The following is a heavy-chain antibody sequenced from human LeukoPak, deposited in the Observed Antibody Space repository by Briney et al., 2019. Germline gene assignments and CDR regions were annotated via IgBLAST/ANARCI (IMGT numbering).Heavy chain of an antibody. J-gene: IGHJ3*02. D-gene: IGHD6-19*01. CDR1: GFTFSTYW. Sequence: GGSLRLSCAASGFTFSTYWMSWVRQAPGKGLEWVANIKQDGSEKYYADSVKGRFTISRDNAKNSLYLQMNSLRAEDTALYYCAKGPDSSGWYGNAFDIWGQGTMVTVSS. V-gene: IGHV3-7*03. CDR3: AKGPDSSGWYGNAFDI. CDR2: IKQDGSEK.